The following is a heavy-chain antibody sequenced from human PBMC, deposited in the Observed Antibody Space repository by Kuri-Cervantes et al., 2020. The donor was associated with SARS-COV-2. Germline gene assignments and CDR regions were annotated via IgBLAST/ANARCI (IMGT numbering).Heavy chain of an antibody. D-gene: IGHD4-17*01. CDR1: GFTFSSYW. CDR3: ARVGFYGDYDFDY. V-gene: IGHV3-7*01. Sequence: GGSLKISCAASGFTFSSYWMSWVRQAPGKGLEWVANIKQDGSEKYYVDSVKGRFTISRDNAKNSLYLQMNSLRAEDTAVYYCARVGFYGDYDFDYWGQGTLVTVSS. CDR2: IKQDGSEK. J-gene: IGHJ4*02.